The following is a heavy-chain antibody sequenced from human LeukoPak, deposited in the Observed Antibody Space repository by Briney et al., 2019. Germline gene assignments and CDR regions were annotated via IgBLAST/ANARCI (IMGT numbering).Heavy chain of an antibody. CDR3: EAYGSV. CDR2: IKGDGSEE. CDR1: GLTFSSYW. D-gene: IGHD3-10*01. J-gene: IGHJ4*02. Sequence: GGSLRLSCAASGLTFSSYWMRWVRQAPGKGLERVANIKGDGSEEYYADSVRGRFTISRDNARNSLFLQMNSLRAEDTAVYYCEAYGSVWGQGTLVTVSS. V-gene: IGHV3-7*03.